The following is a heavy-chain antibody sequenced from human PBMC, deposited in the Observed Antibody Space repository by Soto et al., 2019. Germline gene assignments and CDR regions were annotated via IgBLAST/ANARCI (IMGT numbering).Heavy chain of an antibody. J-gene: IGHJ6*01. Sequence: GGSVKVSCKSSGYTFTSYAMHCVRQAPGQRLEWMGWINAGNGNTKYSQKLQGRVTMTTDTSTSTAYMELRSLRSGDTAVYYCARDRGSGYDSGGGMDVWGQGTTVTVSS. V-gene: IGHV1-3*01. CDR2: INAGNGNT. CDR3: ARDRGSGYDSGGGMDV. CDR1: GYTFTSYA. D-gene: IGHD5-12*01.